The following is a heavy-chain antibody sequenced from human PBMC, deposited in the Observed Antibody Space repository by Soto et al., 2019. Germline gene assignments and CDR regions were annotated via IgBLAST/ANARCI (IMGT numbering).Heavy chain of an antibody. CDR1: GFTFSSYG. D-gene: IGHD3-10*01. Sequence: GGSLRLSCAASGFTFSSYGMHWVRQAPGKGLEWVAVIWYDGSNKYYADSVKGRFTISRDNSKNTLYLQMNSLRAEDTAVYYCAREFGGVTGSPPYADYWGQGTLVTVSS. CDR3: AREFGGVTGSPPYADY. V-gene: IGHV3-33*01. J-gene: IGHJ4*02. CDR2: IWYDGSNK.